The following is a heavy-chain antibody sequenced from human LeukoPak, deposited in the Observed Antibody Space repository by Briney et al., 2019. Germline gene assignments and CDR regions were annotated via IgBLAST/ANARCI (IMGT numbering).Heavy chain of an antibody. V-gene: IGHV3-48*02. CDR1: GFTFSSYS. D-gene: IGHD2-15*01. CDR2: ISSSGTTI. CDR3: AVEGYCSGGSCYTNWFDP. J-gene: IGHJ5*02. Sequence: GGSLRLSCAASGFTFSSYSMNWVRQAPGKGLEWVSYISSSGTTIYYADSVKGRFTISRDNAKNSLYLQMNSLRDEDTAVYYCAVEGYCSGGSCYTNWFDPWGQGTLVTVSS.